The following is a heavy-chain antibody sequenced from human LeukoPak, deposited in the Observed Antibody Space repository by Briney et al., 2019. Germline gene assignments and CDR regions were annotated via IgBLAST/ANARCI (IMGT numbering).Heavy chain of an antibody. V-gene: IGHV3-48*03. D-gene: IGHD3-10*02. Sequence: GGSLRLSCAAPGFTFSSYEMHWVRQAPGKGLEWVSCINSSGSTIYYAHTVKGRFTITRDNAKNSLYLQMNSLRAEDTAVYYCAELGITIIGGVWGKGTTVTISS. CDR3: AELGITIIGGV. CDR1: GFTFSSYE. J-gene: IGHJ6*04. CDR2: INSSGSTI.